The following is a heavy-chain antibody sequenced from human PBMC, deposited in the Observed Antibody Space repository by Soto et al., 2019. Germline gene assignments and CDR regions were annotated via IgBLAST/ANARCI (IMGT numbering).Heavy chain of an antibody. CDR3: ARRYAGTIFDY. J-gene: IGHJ4*02. V-gene: IGHV4-39*01. Sequence: QLQLQESGPGLVKPSETLSLTCTVSGGSISSSSYYWGWIRQPPGKGLEWIGNIYYSGSTYYNPSLKGRVTISVDTSKNQYSLKLSSVAAADTAVYYCARRYAGTIFDYWGQGTLVTVSS. D-gene: IGHD1-1*01. CDR1: GGSISSSSYY. CDR2: IYYSGST.